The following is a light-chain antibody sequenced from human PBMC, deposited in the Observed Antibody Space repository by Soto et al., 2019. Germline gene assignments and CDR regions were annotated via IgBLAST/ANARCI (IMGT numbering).Light chain of an antibody. CDR2: GAS. J-gene: IGKJ2*01. Sequence: EIVLTQSPGTLSLSPGQRATLSCRASQSVRGTYLAWYQHKPGQAPRLLISGASSRATGIPDRFSASGSGPDFTLTISRLEPEDFAVYSCQQYGNSPYTFGQGTKLEIK. CDR3: QQYGNSPYT. V-gene: IGKV3-20*01. CDR1: QSVRGTY.